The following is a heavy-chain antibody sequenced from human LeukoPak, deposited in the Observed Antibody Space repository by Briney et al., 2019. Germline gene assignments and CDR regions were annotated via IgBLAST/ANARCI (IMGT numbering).Heavy chain of an antibody. Sequence: ASVKVSCKASGYTFTSYYMHWVRQAPGQGLEWMGIINPSGGSTTYAQKLQGRVTMTTDTSTSTAYMELRSLRSDDTAVYYCAGQTYYDILRNYYMDVWGKGTTVTISS. J-gene: IGHJ6*03. CDR1: GYTFTSYY. D-gene: IGHD3-9*01. CDR2: INPSGGST. V-gene: IGHV1-46*01. CDR3: AGQTYYDILRNYYMDV.